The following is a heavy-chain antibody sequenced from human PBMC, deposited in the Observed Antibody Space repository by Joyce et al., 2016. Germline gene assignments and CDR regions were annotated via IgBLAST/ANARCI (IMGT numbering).Heavy chain of an antibody. Sequence: EVQLVESGGGLVQPGGSLRLSCAASGFTFSSYWMYWVRKAPGKGLVCVSRSNRYGSSTTYADSVKGRFTISRDNAKNTLYLQMNSLRAEDTAVYYCARLRRWSGPSDCWGQGTLVTVS. CDR3: ARLRRWSGPSDC. CDR2: SNRYGSST. V-gene: IGHV3-74*03. J-gene: IGHJ4*02. D-gene: IGHD4-23*01. CDR1: GFTFSSYW.